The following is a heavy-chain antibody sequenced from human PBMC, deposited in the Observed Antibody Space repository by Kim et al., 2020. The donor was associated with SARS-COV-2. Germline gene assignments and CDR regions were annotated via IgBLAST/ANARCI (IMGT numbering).Heavy chain of an antibody. J-gene: IGHJ4*02. Sequence: YADSVKGRFTISRDNAKNSLYLQMNSLRAEDTAVYYCARDRVFENAAAGPWGQGTLVTVSS. V-gene: IGHV3-11*04. D-gene: IGHD6-13*01. CDR3: ARDRVFENAAAGP.